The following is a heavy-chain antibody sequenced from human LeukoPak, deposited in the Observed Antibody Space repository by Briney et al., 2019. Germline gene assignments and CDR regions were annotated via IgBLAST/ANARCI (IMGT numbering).Heavy chain of an antibody. Sequence: PSETLSLTCTVSGGSFTTYYWSWIRQPAGRGLEWIGHIDSSGTTNYNPSLKSRVTMPTDPSKNQFSLKLSSVTAADTAIYYCARDAKYYYGSRTFFFYEHWGQGTLLTVSS. J-gene: IGHJ4*02. CDR2: IDSSGTT. CDR1: GGSFTTYY. CDR3: ARDAKYYYGSRTFFFYEH. V-gene: IGHV4-4*07. D-gene: IGHD3-10*01.